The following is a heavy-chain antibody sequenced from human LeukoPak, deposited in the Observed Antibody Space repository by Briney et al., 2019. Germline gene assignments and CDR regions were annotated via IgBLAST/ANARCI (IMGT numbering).Heavy chain of an antibody. J-gene: IGHJ4*02. CDR3: ATEDEAVADY. V-gene: IGHV3-23*01. CDR2: IRGSGGRT. CDR1: GFTFSRHA. D-gene: IGHD6-19*01. Sequence: GGSLSLSCAASGFTFSRHAMSWVRPAPGRGLGWVSAIRGSGGRTYYADSVTGRFTISRDNSKNTLYLQMNSLRAEDPAVYYCATEDEAVADYWGQGTLVTVA.